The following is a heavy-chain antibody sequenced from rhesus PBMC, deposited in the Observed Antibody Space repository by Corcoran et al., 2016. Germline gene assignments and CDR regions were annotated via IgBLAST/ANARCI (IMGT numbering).Heavy chain of an antibody. D-gene: IGHD5-12*01. CDR2: IYWDDDK. V-gene: IGHV2S1*01. CDR1: GFLLSTSGLG. Sequence: QVTLKESGPALVKPTQTLTLTCTFSGFLLSTSGLGVAWIRPPPGKALEWLASIYWDDDKYYSTSLKSRLTISKDTSKNQVVLTMTNMDPVDTATYYCARAGYSYSYAFDYWGQGVLVTVSS. CDR3: ARAGYSYSYAFDY. J-gene: IGHJ4*01.